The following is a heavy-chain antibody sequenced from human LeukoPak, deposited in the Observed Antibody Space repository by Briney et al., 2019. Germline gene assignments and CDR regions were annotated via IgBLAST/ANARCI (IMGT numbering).Heavy chain of an antibody. V-gene: IGHV1-69*13. D-gene: IGHD3-22*01. CDR1: GGTFSSYA. J-gene: IGHJ3*02. CDR3: ARDINSSGYIDAFDI. CDR2: IIPIFGTA. Sequence: SVKVSCKASGGTFSSYAISWVRQAPGQGLEWMGGIIPIFGTANYAQKFQGGVTITADESTSTAYMEMSSLRSEDTAVYYCARDINSSGYIDAFDIWGQGTMVTVSS.